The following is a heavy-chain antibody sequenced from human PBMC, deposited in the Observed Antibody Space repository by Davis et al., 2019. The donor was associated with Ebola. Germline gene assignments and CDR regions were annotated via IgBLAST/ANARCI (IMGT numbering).Heavy chain of an antibody. J-gene: IGHJ4*02. CDR2: INPKSGAT. D-gene: IGHD2-2*01. CDR3: ARGPAANAPLDY. CDR1: GYTFIYYY. V-gene: IGHV1-2*02. Sequence: ASVKVSCKAFGYTFIYYYINWVRQTPGQGLEWMGRINPKSGATTYAQRFQGRVTMTRDTSSGTAYMDLGSLKSDDTAVYYCARGPAANAPLDYWGQGTLDTVSS.